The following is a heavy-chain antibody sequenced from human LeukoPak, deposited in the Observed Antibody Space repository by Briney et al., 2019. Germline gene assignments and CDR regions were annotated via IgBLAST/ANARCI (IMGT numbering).Heavy chain of an antibody. CDR3: TKDQYSSAWTAFDY. D-gene: IGHD6-19*01. Sequence: GGSLRLSCAASGFTFSSYAMSWVRQAPGKGLEWVSAISGSGGSTYYADSVKGRFTISRDNSKNTLYLQMNSLKSEDTAVYYCTKDQYSSAWTAFDYWGQGTLVTVSS. V-gene: IGHV3-23*01. J-gene: IGHJ4*02. CDR1: GFTFSSYA. CDR2: ISGSGGST.